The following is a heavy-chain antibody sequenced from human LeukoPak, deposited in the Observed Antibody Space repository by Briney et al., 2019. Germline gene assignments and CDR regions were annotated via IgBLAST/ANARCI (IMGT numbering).Heavy chain of an antibody. J-gene: IGHJ4*02. Sequence: ASVKVSCKASGYIFTSYDINWVRQAPGQGPEWMGWMNPNTSETGYVQKLQGRVAMTKDTSISTAHLELSSLRFEDTAIYYCARASLVDYPTLDFWGQGTLVTVSS. CDR2: MNPNTSET. D-gene: IGHD4-11*01. CDR3: ARASLVDYPTLDF. CDR1: GYIFTSYD. V-gene: IGHV1-8*01.